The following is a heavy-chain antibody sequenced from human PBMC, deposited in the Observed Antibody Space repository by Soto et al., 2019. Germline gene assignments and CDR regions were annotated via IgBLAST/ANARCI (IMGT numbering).Heavy chain of an antibody. CDR2: INPKSGGT. J-gene: IGHJ6*02. CDR3: ARGDSTDCSTGVCSFLYHHDMDV. Sequence: VQLVQSGAEVKKPGASVKVSCKASGYSFTDYHIHWVRQAPGQGLEWLGRINPKSGGTSTALKVQGWVTVTTDTATSTASMELTRMTSDVTAIYYCARGDSTDCSTGVCSFLYHHDMDVWGQGTTVTVSS. CDR1: GYSFTDYH. D-gene: IGHD2-8*01. V-gene: IGHV1-2*04.